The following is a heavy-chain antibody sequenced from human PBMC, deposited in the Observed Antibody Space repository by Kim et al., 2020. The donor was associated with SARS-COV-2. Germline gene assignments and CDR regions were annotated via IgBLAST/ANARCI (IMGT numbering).Heavy chain of an antibody. D-gene: IGHD6-19*01. V-gene: IGHV3-7*01. CDR2: IKQDGNQK. CDR1: GFTFSSYW. Sequence: GGSLRLSCAASGFTFSSYWMTWVRQAPGKGLEWVANIKQDGNQKYYVDSVKGRFTISRDNAKNSLYLQMNSLRAEDTAVYYCATDGDLYSSGKDAFDIWGQGKMVSVSS. CDR3: ATDGDLYSSGKDAFDI. J-gene: IGHJ3*02.